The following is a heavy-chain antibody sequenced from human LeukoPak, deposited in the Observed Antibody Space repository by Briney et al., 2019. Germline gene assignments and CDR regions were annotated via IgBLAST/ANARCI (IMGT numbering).Heavy chain of an antibody. CDR3: ARGGGYKSGGAFDI. CDR1: GYTFTSYG. J-gene: IGHJ3*02. Sequence: ASVKVSCKASGYTFTSYGISWVRQAPGQGLEWMGWISAYNGNTNYAQELQGRVTMTTDTTTSTAYMELRSLRSDDAAVYYCARGGGYKSGGAFDIWGQGTMVTVSS. V-gene: IGHV1-18*01. D-gene: IGHD5-24*01. CDR2: ISAYNGNT.